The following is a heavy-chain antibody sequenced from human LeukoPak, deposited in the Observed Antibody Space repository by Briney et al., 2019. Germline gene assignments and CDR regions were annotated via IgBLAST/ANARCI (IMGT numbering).Heavy chain of an antibody. CDR1: GYSFTNYW. D-gene: IGHD2-2*01. V-gene: IGHV5-51*01. CDR2: IYPGDSDT. Sequence: GESLKISCKGSGYSFTNYWIEWVRQMPGKGLEWMGIIYPGDSDTRYSPSFQGQVSISADKSISTAYLQWSSLKASDTAMYYCARLKGYCSSTTCYGSFDYWGQGTLVTVSS. J-gene: IGHJ4*02. CDR3: ARLKGYCSSTTCYGSFDY.